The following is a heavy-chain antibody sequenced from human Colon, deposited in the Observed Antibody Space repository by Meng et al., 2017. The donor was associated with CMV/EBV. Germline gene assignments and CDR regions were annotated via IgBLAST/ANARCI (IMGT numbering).Heavy chain of an antibody. CDR2: IYPQDGGT. CDR3: VRESWYFDF. Sequence: QLPLVQSGTEVKKPGASVKVSCKTAGYTFTANRLHWVRQAPGQGLEWMGWIYPQDGGTYCAQKFQDRVTLTRDTSITTAYMELSGLTSDDTAIYYCVRESWYFDFWGEGTLVTVSS. V-gene: IGHV1-2*02. CDR1: GYTFTANR. J-gene: IGHJ4*02. D-gene: IGHD6-13*01.